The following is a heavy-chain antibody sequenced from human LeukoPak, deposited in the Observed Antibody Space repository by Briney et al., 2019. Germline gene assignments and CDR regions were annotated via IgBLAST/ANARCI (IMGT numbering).Heavy chain of an antibody. Sequence: SVKVSCKASGGTFSSYAISWVRQAPGQGLEWMGRIIPIFGTANYAQKFQGRVTITTDESTSTAYMELSSLRSEDTAAYYCASVVTMIVGDAFDIWGQGTMVTVSS. CDR2: IIPIFGTA. D-gene: IGHD3-22*01. CDR3: ASVVTMIVGDAFDI. CDR1: GGTFSSYA. J-gene: IGHJ3*02. V-gene: IGHV1-69*05.